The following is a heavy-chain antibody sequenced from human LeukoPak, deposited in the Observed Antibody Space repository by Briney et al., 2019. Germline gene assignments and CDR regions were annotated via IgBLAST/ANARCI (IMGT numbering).Heavy chain of an antibody. D-gene: IGHD3-22*01. Sequence: ASVNVSCKSTVYTFTTYYMHWVRQAPGQGLEWMGIINPSGSSTTYAQKFQGRVTMTRDTSTSTVYMELSSLRSEDTATYYCARGTPGWVYDRSKKSSFDSWGQGTLVTVSS. CDR2: INPSGSST. V-gene: IGHV1-46*01. J-gene: IGHJ5*01. CDR3: ARGTPGWVYDRSKKSSFDS. CDR1: VYTFTTYY.